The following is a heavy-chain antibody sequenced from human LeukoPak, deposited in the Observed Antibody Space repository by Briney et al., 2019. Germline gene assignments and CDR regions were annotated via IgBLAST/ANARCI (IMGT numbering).Heavy chain of an antibody. CDR3: ARDPGPILTGYYAPYYFDY. CDR2: IYYSGST. D-gene: IGHD3-9*01. CDR1: GGSISSYY. V-gene: IGHV4-59*01. J-gene: IGHJ4*02. Sequence: PSETLSLTCTVSGGSISSYYWSWIRQLPGKGLEWIGYIYYSGSTNYNPSLKSRVTISLDTSKNQFSLKLSSVTAADTAVYYCARDPGPILTGYYAPYYFDYWGQGTLVTVSS.